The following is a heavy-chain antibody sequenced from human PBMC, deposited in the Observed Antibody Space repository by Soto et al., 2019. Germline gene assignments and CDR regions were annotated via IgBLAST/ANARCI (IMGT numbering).Heavy chain of an antibody. D-gene: IGHD3-10*01. Sequence: QVQLQQSGPGLVKPSETLSLTCTVSSGPSRSHNWGWIRQPPGGGLEWIGYIYHTGDTSYNPSLSSRFTISADTSTNHISLSLRSVTAADTAVYYCVRQGIGDLHGLVDVWGHGTRVSVSS. CDR2: IYHTGDT. J-gene: IGHJ6*02. CDR1: SGPSRSHN. V-gene: IGHV4-59*08. CDR3: VRQGIGDLHGLVDV.